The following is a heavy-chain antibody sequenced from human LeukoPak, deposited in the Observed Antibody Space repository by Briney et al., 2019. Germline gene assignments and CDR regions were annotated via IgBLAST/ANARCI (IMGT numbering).Heavy chain of an antibody. CDR2: IFPGDSDT. D-gene: IGHD3-10*01. Sequence: GESLKISCKGSGYIFTTYWIGWVRQMPGKGLEWMGFIFPGDSDTRYSPSFQGHVTISADKSINTAYLQWSSLKASDTAMYYCARHPPYYRGSRWFDPWGQGTLVTVSS. V-gene: IGHV5-51*01. CDR1: GYIFTTYW. CDR3: ARHPPYYRGSRWFDP. J-gene: IGHJ5*02.